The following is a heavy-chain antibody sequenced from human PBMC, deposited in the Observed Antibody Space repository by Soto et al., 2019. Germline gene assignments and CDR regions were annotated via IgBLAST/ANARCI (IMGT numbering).Heavy chain of an antibody. CDR1: GFSFMNYA. V-gene: IGHV3-23*01. CDR2: ISGSGGNT. Sequence: EVQLLESGGGLAHPGGSLRLSCAASGFSFMNYALSWVRQAPGKGLEWVSIISGSGGNTYYADSVKGRFTISRDNSKNTLYLQMNSLRAEDTAVYYCAKPESSISWENGPDFWGQGTLVTVSS. CDR3: AKPESSISWENGPDF. D-gene: IGHD6-6*01. J-gene: IGHJ4*02.